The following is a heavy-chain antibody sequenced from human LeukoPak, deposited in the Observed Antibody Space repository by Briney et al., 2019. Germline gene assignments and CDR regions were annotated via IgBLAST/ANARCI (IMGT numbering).Heavy chain of an antibody. V-gene: IGHV4-39*07. Sequence: PSETLSLTCTVSGGSISSSTYYWSWIRQPPGKGLEWIGEIDHSGSTNYNPSLKSRVTISVDTSKNQFSLKLSSVTAADTAVYYCARGNLFDYWGQGTLVTVSS. CDR2: IDHSGST. CDR1: GGSISSSTYY. J-gene: IGHJ4*02. CDR3: ARGNLFDY. D-gene: IGHD1-14*01.